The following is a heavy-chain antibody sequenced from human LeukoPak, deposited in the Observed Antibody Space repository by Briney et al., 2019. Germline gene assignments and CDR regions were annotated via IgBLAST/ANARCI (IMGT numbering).Heavy chain of an antibody. CDR2: IIPIFGTA. J-gene: IGHJ6*03. Sequence: ASVKVSCKASGYTFTSYGISWVRQAPGQGLEWMGGIIPIFGTANYAQKFQGRVTITTDESTSTAYMELSSLRSEDTAVYYCARGRPPPYYYYYMDVWGKGTTVTVSS. CDR1: GYTFTSYG. V-gene: IGHV1-69*05. CDR3: ARGRPPPYYYYYMDV.